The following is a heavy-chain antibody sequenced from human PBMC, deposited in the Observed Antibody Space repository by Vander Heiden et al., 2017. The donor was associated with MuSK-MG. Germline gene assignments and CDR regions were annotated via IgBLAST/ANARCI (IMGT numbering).Heavy chain of an antibody. CDR1: GFSFSSYA. CDR3: ASFDSSGYYPDDY. J-gene: IGHJ4*02. V-gene: IGHV3-30*04. D-gene: IGHD3-22*01. CDR2: ISYDGSNK. Sequence: QVQLVESGGGVVQPGRSLRLSWAASGFSFSSYARHWVRQAPGKGLEWVAVISYDGSNKYYADSVKGRFTISRDNSKNTLYLQMNSLRAEDTAVYYCASFDSSGYYPDDYWGQGTLVTVSS.